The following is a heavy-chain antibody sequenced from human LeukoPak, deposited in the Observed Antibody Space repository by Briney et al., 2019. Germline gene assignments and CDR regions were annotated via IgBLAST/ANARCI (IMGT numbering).Heavy chain of an antibody. D-gene: IGHD3-16*01. CDR3: ARVSFMITFGGVITYYFDY. V-gene: IGHV4-39*07. Sequence: SETLSLTCTVSGGSISSSSYYWGWIRQPPGKGLEWVGSNYYSGSTNYNPSLKGRVSISVDTSKNKCSLKLSSVTAADTAVYYCARVSFMITFGGVITYYFDYWGQGTLVTVSS. J-gene: IGHJ4*02. CDR2: NYYSGST. CDR1: GGSISSSSYY.